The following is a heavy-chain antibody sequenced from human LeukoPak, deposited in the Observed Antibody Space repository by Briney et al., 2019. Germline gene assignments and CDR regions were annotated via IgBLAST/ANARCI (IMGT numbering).Heavy chain of an antibody. CDR2: IRYDGSNK. V-gene: IGHV3-30*02. CDR1: GFTFSSYG. J-gene: IGHJ4*02. Sequence: PGGSLRLSCAASGFTFSSYGMHWVRQAPGKGLEWVAFIRYDGSNKYYADSVKGRFTISRDNSKNTLYLQMSSLRAEDTAVYYCAKTYCGGDCPFDYWGQGTLVTVSS. CDR3: AKTYCGGDCPFDY. D-gene: IGHD2-21*01.